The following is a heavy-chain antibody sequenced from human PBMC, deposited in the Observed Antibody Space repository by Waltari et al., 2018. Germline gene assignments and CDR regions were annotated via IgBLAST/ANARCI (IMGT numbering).Heavy chain of an antibody. V-gene: IGHV4-59*11. CDR3: ARARSDYAKFDY. CDR1: VGSISSHY. D-gene: IGHD4-17*01. J-gene: IGHJ4*02. CDR2: IDYSGST. Sequence: QVQLQESGPGLVKPSETLSLPCTVSVGSISSHYWSWIRQPPGKGLEWIGYIDYSGSTNYHPSLKSRVTISVDTSKNQFSLKLSSVTAADTAVYYCARARSDYAKFDYWGQGTLVTVSS.